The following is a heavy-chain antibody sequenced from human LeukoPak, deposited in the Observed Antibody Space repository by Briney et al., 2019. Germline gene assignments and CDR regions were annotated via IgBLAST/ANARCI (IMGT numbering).Heavy chain of an antibody. CDR2: IIPTFGTA. CDR1: GVTFSSYA. CDR3: ASSPYHSYSSFMLEGKGSPLFFDY. D-gene: IGHD6-6*01. Sequence: ASVKVSCKASGVTFSSYAISWVRQAPGQGLEWMGGIIPTFGTANYAQKFQGRVTITADESTSTAYMELSSLRSEDTAVYYCASSPYHSYSSFMLEGKGSPLFFDYWGQGTLVTVSS. J-gene: IGHJ4*02. V-gene: IGHV1-69*01.